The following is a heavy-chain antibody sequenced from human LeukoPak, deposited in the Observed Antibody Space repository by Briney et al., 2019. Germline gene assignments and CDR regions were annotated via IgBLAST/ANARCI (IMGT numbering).Heavy chain of an antibody. CDR2: INHSGST. CDR3: ARKKTYYYDSSGYEFDY. D-gene: IGHD3-22*01. J-gene: IGHJ4*02. CDR1: GGSFSGCY. V-gene: IGHV4-34*01. Sequence: SETLSLTCAVYGGSFSGCYWSWIRQPPGKGLEWIGEINHSGSTNYNPSLKSRVTISVDTSKNQFSLKLSSVTAADTAVYYCARKKTYYYDSSGYEFDYWGQGTLVTVSS.